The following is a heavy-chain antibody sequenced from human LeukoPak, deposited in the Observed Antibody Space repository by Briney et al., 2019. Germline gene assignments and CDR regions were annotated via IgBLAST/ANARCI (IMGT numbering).Heavy chain of an antibody. D-gene: IGHD3-10*01. J-gene: IGHJ5*02. CDR3: ASVRGVIRGWFDP. CDR1: GGSFSGYY. CDR2: INHSGST. Sequence: TPSGTLSLTCAVYGGSFSGYYWSWIRQPPGKGLEWIGEINHSGSTNYNPSLKSQVTISVDTSKNQFSLKLSSVTATDTAVYYCASVRGVIRGWFDPWGQGTLVTVSS. V-gene: IGHV4-34*01.